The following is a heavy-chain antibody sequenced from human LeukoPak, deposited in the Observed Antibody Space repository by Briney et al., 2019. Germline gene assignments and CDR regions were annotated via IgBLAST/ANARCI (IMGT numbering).Heavy chain of an antibody. V-gene: IGHV1-2*02. J-gene: IGHJ4*02. CDR1: GYTFTGYY. CDR2: INPNSGGT. D-gene: IGHD6-19*01. CDR3: ARAIAVTEV. Sequence: ASVKVSCKASGYTFTGYYMHWVRQAPGQGLEWMGWINPNSGGTNYAQKFQGRVTMTRDTSISTAYMELTSLRYVDTAVYYCARAIAVTEVWGQGTLVTVSS.